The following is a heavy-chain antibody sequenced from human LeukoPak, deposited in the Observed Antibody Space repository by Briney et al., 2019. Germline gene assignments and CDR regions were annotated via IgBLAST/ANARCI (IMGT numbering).Heavy chain of an antibody. V-gene: IGHV3-48*01. CDR2: ISTSGRAI. CDR3: ARGGSSRFDQ. J-gene: IGHJ4*02. CDR1: GFTFSNYN. D-gene: IGHD6-13*01. Sequence: GGSLRLSCAASGFTFSNYNMNWVRQAPGKGLEWVSYISTSGRAIFYADSVKGRFTISGDNAKNSLFLQMNSLRADDTAVYYCARGGSSRFDQWGQGTLVTVSS.